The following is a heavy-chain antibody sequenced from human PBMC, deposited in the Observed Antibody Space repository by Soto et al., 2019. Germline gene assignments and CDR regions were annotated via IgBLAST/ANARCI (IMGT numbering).Heavy chain of an antibody. Sequence: SETLSLTCALSGSSFTTYYWTWIRQPPGKGLDWIGEINNRGNTNYNPSLKSRVTISLDTSKTQFSLKLTSVTAADTAVYYCLMVTYSGLDVWGQGTTVTVSS. D-gene: IGHD5-18*01. J-gene: IGHJ6*02. CDR3: LMVTYSGLDV. CDR1: GSSFTTYY. V-gene: IGHV4-34*01. CDR2: INNRGNT.